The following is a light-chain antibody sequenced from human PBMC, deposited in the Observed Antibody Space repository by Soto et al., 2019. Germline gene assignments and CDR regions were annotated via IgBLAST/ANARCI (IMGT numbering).Light chain of an antibody. V-gene: IGKV3-20*01. J-gene: IGKJ1*01. Sequence: EIVLTQSPPTLSLSPGERATLSCRASQSVSSYLAWYQQKPGQAPRLLIYGASFRATDIPNRFSGRGSGTDFTLSISRLEPEDFAVYYCQQYVTSPRTFGQGTKVDIK. CDR3: QQYVTSPRT. CDR1: QSVSSY. CDR2: GAS.